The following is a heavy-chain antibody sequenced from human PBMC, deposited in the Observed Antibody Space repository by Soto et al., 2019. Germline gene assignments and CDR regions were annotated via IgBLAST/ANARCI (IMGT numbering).Heavy chain of an antibody. Sequence: GGSLRLSCAASGFTFSSYSMNWVRQAPGQGLERVSSISSSSSYIYYADSGKGRFTISRDNAKNSLYLQMNSLRAEDTAVYYCARIDGGYYYYGMDVWGQGTTVTVSS. CDR1: GFTFSSYS. V-gene: IGHV3-21*01. CDR2: ISSSSSYI. J-gene: IGHJ6*02. D-gene: IGHD3-10*01. CDR3: ARIDGGYYYYGMDV.